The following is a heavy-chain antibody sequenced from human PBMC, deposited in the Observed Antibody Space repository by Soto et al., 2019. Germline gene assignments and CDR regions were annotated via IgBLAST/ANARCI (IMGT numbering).Heavy chain of an antibody. Sequence: GASVKVSCKASGGTFSSYAISWVRQAPGQGLEWMGGIIPIFGTANYAQKFQGRVTITADESTSTAYMELSSLRSEDTAVYYCARDSSYGSGSYYKLTEGMDVWGQGTTVTVSS. CDR1: GGTFSSYA. D-gene: IGHD3-10*01. CDR2: IIPIFGTA. CDR3: ARDSSYGSGSYYKLTEGMDV. J-gene: IGHJ6*02. V-gene: IGHV1-69*13.